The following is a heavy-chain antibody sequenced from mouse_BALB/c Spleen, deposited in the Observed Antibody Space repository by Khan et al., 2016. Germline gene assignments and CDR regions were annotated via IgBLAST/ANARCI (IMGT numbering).Heavy chain of an antibody. V-gene: IGHV3-2*02. Sequence: EVKLLESGPGLVKPSQSLSLTCTVTGYSITSDYAWNWIRQFPGNKLEWMGYIRYSGSTTYNPSLKRRISITRDTSKNQFFLQLYSVTTEDTATYYCTRSPTATRYFDVWGAGTTVTVSS. J-gene: IGHJ1*01. CDR1: GYSITSDYA. CDR3: TRSPTATRYFDV. D-gene: IGHD1-2*01. CDR2: IRYSGST.